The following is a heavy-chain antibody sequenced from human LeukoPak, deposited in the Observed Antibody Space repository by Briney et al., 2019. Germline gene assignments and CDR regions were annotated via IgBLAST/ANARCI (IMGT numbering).Heavy chain of an antibody. CDR2: ISGSGGST. CDR1: GFTFSSYA. D-gene: IGHD3-16*02. Sequence: GGSLRLSCAASGFTFSSYAMSWVRQAPGKGLEWVSAISGSGGSTYYAGSVKGRFTISRDNSKNTLYLQMNSLRAEDTAVYYCGKVEDYDYVWGSYRYSEYFQPWGQGTLVTVSS. J-gene: IGHJ1*01. CDR3: GKVEDYDYVWGSYRYSEYFQP. V-gene: IGHV3-23*01.